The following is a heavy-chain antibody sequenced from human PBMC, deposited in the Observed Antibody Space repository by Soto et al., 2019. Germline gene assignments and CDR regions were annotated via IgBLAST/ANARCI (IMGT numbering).Heavy chain of an antibody. V-gene: IGHV1-69*13. CDR1: GDTFSTYT. CDR3: AREGLVLVPTTANSDYYYYAMDV. J-gene: IGHJ6*02. Sequence: SVKVSCKASGDTFSTYTITWMRQAPGQGLEWMGGIIPRSATSKYAQKFQGRVTITADESTSTVYMELRTLRPEDTAVYYCAREGLVLVPTTANSDYYYYAMDVWGQGTTVTVSS. D-gene: IGHD2-21*02. CDR2: IIPRSATS.